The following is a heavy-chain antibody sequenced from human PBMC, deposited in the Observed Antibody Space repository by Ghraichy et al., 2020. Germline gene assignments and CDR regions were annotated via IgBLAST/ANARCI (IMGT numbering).Heavy chain of an antibody. CDR2: IYYSGST. Sequence: SQTLSLTCTVSGGSISSGGYYWSWIRQHPGKGLEWIGYIYYSGSTYYNPSLKSRVTISVDTSKNQFSLKLSSVTAADTAVYYCARDSPGTGYYPVYYFDYWGQGTLVTVSS. CDR3: ARDSPGTGYYPVYYFDY. V-gene: IGHV4-31*03. D-gene: IGHD3/OR15-3a*01. J-gene: IGHJ4*02. CDR1: GGSISSGGYY.